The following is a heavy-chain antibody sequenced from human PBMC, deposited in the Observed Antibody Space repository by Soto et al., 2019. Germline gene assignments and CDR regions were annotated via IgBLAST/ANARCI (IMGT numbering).Heavy chain of an antibody. CDR2: ISDNGRGT. CDR1: GFTFSNFA. Sequence: EVQLLESGGGLVQPGGSLTLSCAAAGFTFSNFAMTWVRQVPGKGLEWVSAISDNGRGTYYADSVKGRFTISRDNSKNKVYLQMNGLRAEDTALYYCTKGERYCTNVVCYRDYWGQGNLVTVSS. CDR3: TKGERYCTNVVCYRDY. D-gene: IGHD2-8*01. J-gene: IGHJ4*02. V-gene: IGHV3-23*01.